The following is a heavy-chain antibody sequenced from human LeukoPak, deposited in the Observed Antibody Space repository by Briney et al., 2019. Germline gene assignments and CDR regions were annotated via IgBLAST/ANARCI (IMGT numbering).Heavy chain of an antibody. V-gene: IGHV3-30*02. Sequence: GGSLRLSCAASGFTFTNYGMHWVRQAPGKGLEWVAFIRYDGSNKYYADSVKGRFTISRDNSKNTLYLQMNSLRAEDTAVYYCAKGETYSSPIDYWGQGTLVTVSS. CDR1: GFTFTNYG. J-gene: IGHJ4*02. D-gene: IGHD6-13*01. CDR2: IRYDGSNK. CDR3: AKGETYSSPIDY.